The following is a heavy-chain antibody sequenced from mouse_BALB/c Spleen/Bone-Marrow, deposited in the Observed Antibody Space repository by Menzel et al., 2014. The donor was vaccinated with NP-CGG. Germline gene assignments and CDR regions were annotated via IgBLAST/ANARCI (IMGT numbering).Heavy chain of an antibody. D-gene: IGHD2-14*01. CDR2: IRNKANGYTT. V-gene: IGHV7-3*02. CDR1: GFTFTDYY. CDR3: ARDRRYDLAWFAY. J-gene: IGHJ3*01. Sequence: EVKLVESGGGLVQPGGSLRLSCATSGFTFTDYYMSWVRQPPGKALEWLGFIRNKANGYTTEYSASVKGRFTISRDNSKSILYLQMNTMRAEDSATYYCARDRRYDLAWFAYWGQGTLVTVSA.